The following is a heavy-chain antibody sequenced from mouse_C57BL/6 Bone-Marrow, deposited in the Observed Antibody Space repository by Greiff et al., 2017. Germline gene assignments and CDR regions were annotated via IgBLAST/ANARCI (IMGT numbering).Heavy chain of an antibody. D-gene: IGHD1-1*01. CDR1: GYTFTSYW. J-gene: IGHJ1*03. Sequence: VQLQQPGAELVKPGASVKMSCKASGYTFTSYWITWVKQRPGQGLEWIGDIYPGSGSTNYNEKFKSKATLTVDTSSSTAYMQLSSLTSEDSAVYDSAQVADDCGSSYWYFDVWGTGTTVTVSS. V-gene: IGHV1-55*01. CDR2: IYPGSGST. CDR3: AQVADDCGSSYWYFDV.